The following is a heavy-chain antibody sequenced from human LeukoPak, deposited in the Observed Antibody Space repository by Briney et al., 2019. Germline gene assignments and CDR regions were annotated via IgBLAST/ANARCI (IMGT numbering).Heavy chain of an antibody. V-gene: IGHV3-7*03. CDR2: IKQDGSER. CDR3: ARMVRGVTFDY. D-gene: IGHD3-10*01. CDR1: GFTFSSYW. Sequence: GGSLRLSCAASGFTFSSYWMSWVREAPGKGLEWVANIKQDGSERYYVDSVKGRFTISRDNAKNSLYLQMNSLRAEDTAVYYCARMVRGVTFDYWGQGTLVTVSS. J-gene: IGHJ4*02.